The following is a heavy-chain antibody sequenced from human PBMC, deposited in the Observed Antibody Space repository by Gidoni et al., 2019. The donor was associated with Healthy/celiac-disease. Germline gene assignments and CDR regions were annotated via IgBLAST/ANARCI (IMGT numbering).Heavy chain of an antibody. J-gene: IGHJ6*02. CDR3: ARDRRGILTGPRYYGMDV. Sequence: QAQLVQSGAEVKTPASSVKFSCKASAGTFSSYAISWVRQAPGQGLEWMGGIIPICGTANYAQKCQGRVTITADESTSTAYMELSSLRSEDTAVYYCARDRRGILTGPRYYGMDVWGQGTTVTVSS. D-gene: IGHD3-9*01. CDR2: IIPICGTA. CDR1: AGTFSSYA. V-gene: IGHV1-69*01.